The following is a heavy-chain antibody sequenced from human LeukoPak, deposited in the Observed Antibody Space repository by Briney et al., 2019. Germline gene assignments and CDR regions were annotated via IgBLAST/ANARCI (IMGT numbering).Heavy chain of an antibody. V-gene: IGHV6-1*01. CDR1: GDRVSSNSAA. D-gene: IGHD2/OR15-2a*01. Sequence: SQTLSLTCAISGDRVSSNSAAWNWIRPSPSRGLEWLGRTYYRSTWYNDYAVSVKSRITINPDTSKNQFSLRLNSVTPEDTAVYYCARGPFYMGVWGQGTTVTVSS. J-gene: IGHJ6*02. CDR3: ARGPFYMGV. CDR2: TYYRSTWYN.